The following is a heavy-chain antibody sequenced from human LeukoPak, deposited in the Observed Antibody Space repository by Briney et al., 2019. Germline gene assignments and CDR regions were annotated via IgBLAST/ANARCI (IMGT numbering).Heavy chain of an antibody. CDR1: GYSFTSYW. J-gene: IGHJ4*02. V-gene: IGHV5-51*01. Sequence: KAGESLKISCKGSGYSFTSYWIGWVRQMPGKGLEWMGIICPGDSDTRSSPSFQRQVTTSADKSISTDYLQWSSMKASDTAMYYCARYMSSPKYYFDYWGQGTLVTVSS. CDR3: ARYMSSPKYYFDY. D-gene: IGHD3-10*01. CDR2: ICPGDSDT.